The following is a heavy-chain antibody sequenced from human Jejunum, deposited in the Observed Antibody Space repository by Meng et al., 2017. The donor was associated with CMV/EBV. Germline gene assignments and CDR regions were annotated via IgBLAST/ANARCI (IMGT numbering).Heavy chain of an antibody. D-gene: IGHD2-2*01. CDR3: ARAIRYCSSTSCSHVDY. V-gene: IGHV1-2*02. CDR2: INPHSGGT. CDR1: FPGSY. Sequence: FPGSYMRWVRQAPGQGLEWMGWINPHSGGTNYAQKFQGRVTMTRDTSISTAYMELSRLRSDDTAVYYCARAIRYCSSTSCSHVDYWGHGTRVTVSS. J-gene: IGHJ4*01.